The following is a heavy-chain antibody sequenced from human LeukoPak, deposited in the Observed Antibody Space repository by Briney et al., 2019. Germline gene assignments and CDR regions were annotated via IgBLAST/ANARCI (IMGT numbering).Heavy chain of an antibody. Sequence: ASVKVSCKASGGTFSSYAISWVRQAPGQGLEWMGGIIPIFGRANYAQKFQGRVTITADASTSTAYMELSRLRSEDTAVYYCARMRDKLRKLYYMDVWGKGTTVTVS. J-gene: IGHJ6*03. D-gene: IGHD2-15*01. CDR3: ARMRDKLRKLYYMDV. CDR1: GGTFSSYA. V-gene: IGHV1-69*13. CDR2: IIPIFGRA.